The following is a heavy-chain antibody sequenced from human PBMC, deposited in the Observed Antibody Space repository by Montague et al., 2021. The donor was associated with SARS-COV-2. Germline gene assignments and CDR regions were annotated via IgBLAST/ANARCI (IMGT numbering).Heavy chain of an antibody. V-gene: IGHV4-59*01. Sequence: SETLSLTCTVSGGSISSYYWSWIRQPPGKGLGWIGYIYYSGSTNYNPSLKSRVTISVDTSKNQFSLKLSSVTAADTAVYYCARTGSGDYDILTGYTVNAFDIWGQGTMVTVSS. CDR3: ARTGSGDYDILTGYTVNAFDI. D-gene: IGHD3-9*01. CDR1: GGSISSYY. J-gene: IGHJ3*02. CDR2: IYYSGST.